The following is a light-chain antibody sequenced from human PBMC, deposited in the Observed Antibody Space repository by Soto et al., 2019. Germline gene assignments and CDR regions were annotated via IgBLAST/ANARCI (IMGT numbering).Light chain of an antibody. CDR2: EVR. V-gene: IGLV2-14*03. CDR3: SSHTARNTRV. Sequence: SVLTHPAAVSGSPGQSITISCTGTSSDVGAYDFVSWYQQHPDKAPKLMIYEVRGRPSGVSNRFSGSKSFNTATLTISGLQAEDEADYYCSSHTARNTRVFGTGTKVTVL. J-gene: IGLJ1*01. CDR1: SSDVGAYDF.